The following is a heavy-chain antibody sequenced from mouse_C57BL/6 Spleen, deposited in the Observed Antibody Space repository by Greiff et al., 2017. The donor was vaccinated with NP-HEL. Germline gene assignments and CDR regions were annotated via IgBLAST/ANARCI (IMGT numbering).Heavy chain of an antibody. CDR2: IDPANGNT. V-gene: IGHV14-3*01. J-gene: IGHJ3*01. Sequence: EVQLQQSVAELVRPGASVKLSCTASGFNIKNTYMHWVKQRPEQGLEWIGRIDPANGNTKYAPKFQGKATITADTSSNTAYLQLSSLTSEDTAIYYCARSFGGSFFGDWFAYWGQGTLVTVSA. CDR1: GFNIKNTY. D-gene: IGHD3-1*01. CDR3: ARSFGGSFFGDWFAY.